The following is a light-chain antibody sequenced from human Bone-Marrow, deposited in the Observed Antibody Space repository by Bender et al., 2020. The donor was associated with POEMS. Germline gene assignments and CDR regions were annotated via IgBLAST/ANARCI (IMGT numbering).Light chain of an antibody. CDR1: IGDVVGFNY. V-gene: IGLV2-14*03. Sequence: QSALTQPASVSGSPGQSITISCTGTIGDVVGFNYVSWYQHHPGRAPKLMIYDVSHRPSGVSNRFSGSKSGNTASLTISGLQAEDEALYYCASVTSSSTLAWVFGGGTMLTVL. CDR3: ASVTSSSTLAWV. J-gene: IGLJ3*02. CDR2: DVS.